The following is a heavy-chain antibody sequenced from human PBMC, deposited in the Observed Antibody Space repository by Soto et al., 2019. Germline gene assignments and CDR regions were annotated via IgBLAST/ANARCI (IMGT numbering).Heavy chain of an antibody. D-gene: IGHD3-22*01. CDR3: AKDQRIITMIVVVKEVGYFQH. J-gene: IGHJ1*01. Sequence: QVQLVESGGGVVQPGRSLRLSCAASGFTFSSYGMHWVRQAPGKGLEWVAVISYDGSNKYYADSVKGRFTISRDNSKNTLYLQMNSLRAEDTAVYYCAKDQRIITMIVVVKEVGYFQHWGQGTLVTVSS. V-gene: IGHV3-30*18. CDR1: GFTFSSYG. CDR2: ISYDGSNK.